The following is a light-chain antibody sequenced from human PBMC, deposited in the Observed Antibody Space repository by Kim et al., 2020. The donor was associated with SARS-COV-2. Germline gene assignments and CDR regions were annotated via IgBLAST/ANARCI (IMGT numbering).Light chain of an antibody. CDR2: YDN. Sequence: APGKTARITCGGNNSGSKSVHWYQQKPGQAPVLVIYYDNDRPSGIPERFSGSNSGNTATLTISRVEAGDEADYYCQVWDSSSDHVVFGGGTQLTVL. CDR1: NSGSKS. V-gene: IGLV3-21*04. CDR3: QVWDSSSDHVV. J-gene: IGLJ2*01.